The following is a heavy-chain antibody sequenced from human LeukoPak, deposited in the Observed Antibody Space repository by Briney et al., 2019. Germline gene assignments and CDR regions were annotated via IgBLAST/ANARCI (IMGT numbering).Heavy chain of an antibody. CDR1: GGSISSYY. D-gene: IGHD2-8*02. CDR2: IYYDGST. Sequence: SETLSLTCTVSGGSISSYYWSWIRQSPGKGLEWIGYIYYDGSTNYNPSLRGRVTISVDTPKNQFSLKLSSVTAAETAVYYCARMAEFHTGHYYYYMDVWGKGTTVTVSS. CDR3: ARMAEFHTGHYYYYMDV. J-gene: IGHJ6*03. V-gene: IGHV4-59*12.